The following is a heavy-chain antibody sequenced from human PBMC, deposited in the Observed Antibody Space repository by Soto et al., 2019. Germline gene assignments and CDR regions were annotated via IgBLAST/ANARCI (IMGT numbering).Heavy chain of an antibody. J-gene: IGHJ5*02. Sequence: PGWSPRLSSAASGFRFRNYAMHWVRQAPDKGLERMAVISHDGSNKYYAGSVKGRFTISRDKSRNTLYLQMNSLRAEDTAVYYCARDEWGVDPWGQGTQVTVSS. V-gene: IGHV3-30-3*01. CDR2: ISHDGSNK. D-gene: IGHD3-10*01. CDR1: GFRFRNYA. CDR3: ARDEWGVDP.